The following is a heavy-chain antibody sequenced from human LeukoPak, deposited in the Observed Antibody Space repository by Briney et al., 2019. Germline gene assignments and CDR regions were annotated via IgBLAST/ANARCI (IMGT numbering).Heavy chain of an antibody. CDR1: GFTFSSYA. CDR2: ISYDGSNK. Sequence: GGSLRLSCAASGFTFSSYAMHWVRQAPGKGLEWVAVISYDGSNKYYADSVKGRFTISRDNSKNTLYLQMNSLRAEDTAVYYCAKDKCSSTSCFRDDALDIWGQGTMVTVSS. D-gene: IGHD2-2*01. J-gene: IGHJ3*02. V-gene: IGHV3-30-3*01. CDR3: AKDKCSSTSCFRDDALDI.